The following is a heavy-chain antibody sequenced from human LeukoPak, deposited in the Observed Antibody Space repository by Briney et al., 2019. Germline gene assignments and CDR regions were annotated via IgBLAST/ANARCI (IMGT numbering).Heavy chain of an antibody. J-gene: IGHJ4*02. V-gene: IGHV4-59*08. CDR1: GGSLSSYY. CDR3: ARQARTSYVVVITYFDY. Sequence: PSETLSLTCTVSGGSLSSYYWSWIRQPPEKGLEWIGYIYYSGSTNYNPSLKSRVPISVDTSKNQFSLKLSSVTAADTAVYYCARQARTSYVVVITYFDYWGQGTLVTVSS. CDR2: IYYSGST. D-gene: IGHD3-22*01.